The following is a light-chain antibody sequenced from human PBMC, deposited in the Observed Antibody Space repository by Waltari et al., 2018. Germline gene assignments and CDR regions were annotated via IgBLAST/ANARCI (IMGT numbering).Light chain of an antibody. Sequence: DIVMTQSPDSLAVSLGARATINCKSSQSVLYISNNKNYLAWYQQKPGQPPKLLIYWASTRESGVPDRFSGSGSGTDFTLTISTLQAEDVAIYYCQQYFTTPYTFGQGTKLEIK. CDR3: QQYFTTPYT. J-gene: IGKJ2*01. CDR1: QSVLYISNNKNY. V-gene: IGKV4-1*01. CDR2: WAS.